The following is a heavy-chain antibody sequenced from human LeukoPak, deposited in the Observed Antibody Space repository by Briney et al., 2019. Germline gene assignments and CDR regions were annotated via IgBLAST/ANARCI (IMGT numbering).Heavy chain of an antibody. CDR2: ISGSGDTT. D-gene: IGHD3-16*01. V-gene: IGHV3-23*01. CDR1: GFTFSNYA. J-gene: IGHJ4*02. CDR3: VRDGGAVGNMDY. Sequence: PGGSLRLSCAASGFTFSNYAMSWVRQAPGKGPEWVSGISGSGDTTYYADSVKGRFTISRDNSKNMLYLQMNSLGAEDTAVYYCVRDGGAVGNMDYWGQGTLLTVSS.